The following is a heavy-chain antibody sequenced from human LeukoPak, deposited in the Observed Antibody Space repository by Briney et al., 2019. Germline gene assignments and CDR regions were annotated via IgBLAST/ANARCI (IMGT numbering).Heavy chain of an antibody. J-gene: IGHJ6*02. CDR1: GYTFSSYG. V-gene: IGHV7-4-1*02. Sequence: VASVTVSCKASGYTFSSYGITWVRQVPGQGPEWMGWMNTNTGKATYAQDFRGRFVFSFDSSVSTAYLEITSLKAADTAVYYCAREEGGLDVWGQGTTVIVSS. CDR2: MNTNTGKA. CDR3: AREEGGLDV.